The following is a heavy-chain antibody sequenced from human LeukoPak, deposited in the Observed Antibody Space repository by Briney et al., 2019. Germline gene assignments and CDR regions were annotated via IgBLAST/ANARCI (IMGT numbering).Heavy chain of an antibody. CDR3: VGCSSTSCYSRFDY. D-gene: IGHD2-2*02. V-gene: IGHV3-7*01. CDR2: IKQDGSEK. Sequence: GRSLRLSCAASGFTFSSYGMHWVRQAPGKGLEWVANIKQDGSEKYYVDSVKGRFTISRDNAKNSLYLQMNSLRAEDTAVYYCVGCSSTSCYSRFDYWGQGTLVTVSS. CDR1: GFTFSSYG. J-gene: IGHJ4*02.